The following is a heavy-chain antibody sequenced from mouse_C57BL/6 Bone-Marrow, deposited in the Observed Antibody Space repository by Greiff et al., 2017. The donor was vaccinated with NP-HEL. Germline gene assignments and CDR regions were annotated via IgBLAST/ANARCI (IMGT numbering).Heavy chain of an antibody. CDR1: YTFTDYYM. D-gene: IGHD5-1-1*01. CDR2: YPGCGNTY. CDR3: RKYFVFDY. J-gene: IGHJ2*01. Sequence: VQLQQSGPELVKPGASVKMSCKASGYTFTDYYMHWVKQKTGKGLEWIGEIYPGCGNTYYNEKFKGKATLTADTSSSTAYMQLSSLTSEDSAVYFCSRKYFVFDYWGQGTTLTVSS. V-gene: IGHV1-83*01.